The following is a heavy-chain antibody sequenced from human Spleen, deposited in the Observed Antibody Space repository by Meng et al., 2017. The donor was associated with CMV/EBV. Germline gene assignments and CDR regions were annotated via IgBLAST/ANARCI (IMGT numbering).Heavy chain of an antibody. J-gene: IGHJ4*02. CDR2: INPSGGST. CDR1: GYTFTSYY. V-gene: IGHV1-46*01. D-gene: IGHD5-24*01. Sequence: ASVKVSCKASGYTFTSYYMHWVRQAPGQGLEWMGIINPSGGSTSYAQKFQGRVTMTRDTSTSTIYMDLSSLRSEDTAVYYCARRDEERYSFDYWGQGTLVTVSS. CDR3: ARRDEERYSFDY.